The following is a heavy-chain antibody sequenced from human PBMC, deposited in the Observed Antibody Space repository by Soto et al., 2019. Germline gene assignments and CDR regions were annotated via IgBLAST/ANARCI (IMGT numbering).Heavy chain of an antibody. CDR3: ARDSRFLEWXSGLPWSYYYYGMDV. J-gene: IGHJ6*02. V-gene: IGHV1-18*01. CDR1: GSESTSYG. CDR2: ISAYNGNT. D-gene: IGHD3-3*01. Sequence: ASVDGSSKASGSESTSYGISWVRQAPGQGLERMGWISAYNGNTNYAQKLQGRVTMTTDTSTSTAYMELRSLRSDDTAVYYCARDSRFLEWXSGLPWSYYYYGMDVWGQGTTVTVSS.